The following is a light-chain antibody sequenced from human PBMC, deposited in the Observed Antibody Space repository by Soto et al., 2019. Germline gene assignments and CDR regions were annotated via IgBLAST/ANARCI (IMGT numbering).Light chain of an antibody. Sequence: ESMLTKSPGTLSLSPGERATLSCRASQSGNTRYLDWYHQNPGQAPRLLIYGASIRAAGIPDRFSGSGSGTDCTLTISRLEPEDFALYYCHQFGSSPLAFTFGQGTKLAI. J-gene: IGKJ2*01. V-gene: IGKV3-20*01. CDR2: GAS. CDR1: QSGNTRY. CDR3: HQFGSSPLAFT.